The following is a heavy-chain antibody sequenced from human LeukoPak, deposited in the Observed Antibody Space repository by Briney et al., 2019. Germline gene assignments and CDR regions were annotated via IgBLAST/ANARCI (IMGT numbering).Heavy chain of an antibody. V-gene: IGHV3-48*01. CDR3: ARDRGIAVAGTFDY. CDR1: GFTFSSYS. CDR2: ISSSSSTI. Sequence: TGGSLRLXCAASGFTFSSYSMNWVRQAPGKELEWVSYISSSSSTIYYADSVKGRFTISRDNAKNSLYLQMNSLRAEDTAVYYCARDRGIAVAGTFDYWGQGTLVTVSS. D-gene: IGHD6-19*01. J-gene: IGHJ4*02.